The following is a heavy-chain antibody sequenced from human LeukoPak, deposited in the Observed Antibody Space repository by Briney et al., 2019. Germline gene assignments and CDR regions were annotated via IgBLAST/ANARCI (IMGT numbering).Heavy chain of an antibody. CDR3: ARRYCSSASCFPYNWFDP. CDR2: IYPGDSDT. V-gene: IGHV5-51*01. Sequence: GESLKISCKGSGYSFTSYWIGWVRQMPGKGLEWMGIIYPGDSDTRYSPSFQGQVTISADKSISTAYLQWSSLKASDTAMYYCARRYCSSASCFPYNWFDPWGQGTLVTVSS. J-gene: IGHJ5*02. D-gene: IGHD2-2*01. CDR1: GYSFTSYW.